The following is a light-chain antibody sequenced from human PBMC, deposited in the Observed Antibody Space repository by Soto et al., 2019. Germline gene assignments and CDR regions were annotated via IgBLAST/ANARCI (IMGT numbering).Light chain of an antibody. V-gene: IGKV1-5*01. CDR1: QSISGW. CDR2: DAS. Sequence: DIQMTQSPSMLSASVGDRVTITCRASQSISGWLAWYQQKPGKAPNVLIHDASSLESGVPSRFSGSGSGTEFTLTISSLRPDDSATYFCQQYESYPRTFGPGTKVDIK. J-gene: IGKJ1*01. CDR3: QQYESYPRT.